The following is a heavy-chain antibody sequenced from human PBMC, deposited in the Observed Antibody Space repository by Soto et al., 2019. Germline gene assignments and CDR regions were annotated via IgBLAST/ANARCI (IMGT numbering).Heavy chain of an antibody. D-gene: IGHD5-18*01. CDR1: GYTFTIYG. V-gene: IGHV1-18*01. J-gene: IGHJ6*02. CDR2: ISAYNGNT. Sequence: GASVKVSCKASGYTFTIYGISWVRQAPGQGLEWMGWISAYNGNTNYAQKLQGRVTMTTDTSTSTAYMELRSLRSDDTAVYYCARWGTAMATDYYYGMDVWGQGTTVTVS. CDR3: ARWGTAMATDYYYGMDV.